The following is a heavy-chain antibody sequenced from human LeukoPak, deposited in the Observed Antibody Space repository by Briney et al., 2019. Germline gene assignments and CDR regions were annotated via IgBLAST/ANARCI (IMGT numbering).Heavy chain of an antibody. J-gene: IGHJ5*02. V-gene: IGHV3-23*01. Sequence: ISGSAGSTSYAASVKCRFTISRDNSKNTLYLQMNSLRAEDTAVYYCAKAASSWLLNWFDPWGQGTLVTVSS. CDR2: ISGSAGST. CDR3: AKAASSWLLNWFDP. D-gene: IGHD6-13*01.